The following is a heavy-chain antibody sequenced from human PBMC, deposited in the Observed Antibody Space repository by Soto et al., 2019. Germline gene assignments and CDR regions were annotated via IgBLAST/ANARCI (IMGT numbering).Heavy chain of an antibody. CDR3: ARDTYQPLYFDY. CDR1: GFTFSSYA. Sequence: GGSLRLSCAASGFTFSSYAMHWGRQAPGKGLEWVAVISYDGSNKYYADSVKGRFTISRDNSKNTLYLQMNSLRAEDTAVYYCARDTYQPLYFDYWGQGTLVTVSS. CDR2: ISYDGSNK. D-gene: IGHD2-2*01. V-gene: IGHV3-30-3*01. J-gene: IGHJ4*02.